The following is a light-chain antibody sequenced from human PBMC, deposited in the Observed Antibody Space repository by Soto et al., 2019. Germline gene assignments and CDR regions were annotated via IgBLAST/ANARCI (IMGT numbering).Light chain of an antibody. J-gene: IGLJ1*01. CDR3: ISHVGHSNV. V-gene: IGLV2-8*01. CDR2: DVS. Sequence: QSALTQPPSASGSPGQSVTISCTGTSSDVGGSDYVSWYQHHPGKAPKLMIYDVSKRPSGVPDRFSGSKSGNMASLTVSGLQAEDEADYYCISHVGHSNVFGTGTKVTVL. CDR1: SSDVGGSDY.